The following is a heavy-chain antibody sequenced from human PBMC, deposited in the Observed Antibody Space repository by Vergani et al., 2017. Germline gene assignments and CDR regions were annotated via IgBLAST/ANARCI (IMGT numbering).Heavy chain of an antibody. V-gene: IGHV3-9*01. D-gene: IGHD4-17*01. J-gene: IGHJ3*02. CDR3: AKDWSDYGDAFDI. CDR2: ISWNSGSI. CDR1: GFTFDDYA. Sequence: EVQLVESGGGLVQPGRSLRLSCAASGFTFDDYAMHWVRQPPGKGLEWVSGISWNSGSIDYADSVKGRVTISRDTAKNSLYLQMNSLRAEDTALYYCAKDWSDYGDAFDIWGQGTMVTVSS.